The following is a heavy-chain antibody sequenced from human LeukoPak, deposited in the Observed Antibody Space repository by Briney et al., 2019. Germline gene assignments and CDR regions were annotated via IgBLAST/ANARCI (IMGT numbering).Heavy chain of an antibody. CDR2: IYYGGST. Sequence: SETLSLTCTVSGDSISTGNYYRGWIRQPPGKGLEWIQSIYYGGSTYYNPSLKSRVTISVDTSKNQFSLKLNSVTAADTAVYYCARVHPWDRVHFDFWGQGTLVTVSS. CDR3: ARVHPWDRVHFDF. CDR1: GDSISTGNYY. J-gene: IGHJ4*02. D-gene: IGHD1-1*01. V-gene: IGHV4-39*07.